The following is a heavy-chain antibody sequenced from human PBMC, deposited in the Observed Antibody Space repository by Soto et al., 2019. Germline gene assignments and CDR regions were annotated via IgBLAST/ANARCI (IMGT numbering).Heavy chain of an antibody. J-gene: IGHJ6*02. D-gene: IGHD3-10*01. CDR3: AREGGFNIQDDYYYYGLDV. CDR2: ISAYNGNT. CDR1: GYTFTSYG. Sequence: GASVKVSCKASGYTFTSYGISWVRQAPGQGLEWMGWISAYNGNTNYAQKLQGRVTMTTDTSTSTAYMELRSLRSDDTAVYYCAREGGFNIQDDYYYYGLDVWGQGTPVTVSS. V-gene: IGHV1-18*01.